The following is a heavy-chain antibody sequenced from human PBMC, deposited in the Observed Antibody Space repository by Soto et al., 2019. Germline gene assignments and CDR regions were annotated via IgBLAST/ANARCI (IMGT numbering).Heavy chain of an antibody. V-gene: IGHV4-61*01. CDR1: GGSVSSGSDA. CDR3: ARSGMLVTHRFDY. CDR2: IYYSGCT. D-gene: IGHD2-21*02. Sequence: EILSLAGTVAGGSVSSGSDAWSWIRQPPGKGREWIGYIYYSGCTNYNPSLKSRVTISVDTSKNQFSLKMSSVTAADTAVYYCARSGMLVTHRFDYWGQGTLVTGSS. J-gene: IGHJ4*02.